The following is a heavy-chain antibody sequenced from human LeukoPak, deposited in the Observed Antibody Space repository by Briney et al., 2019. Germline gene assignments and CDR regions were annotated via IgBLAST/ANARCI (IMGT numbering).Heavy chain of an antibody. D-gene: IGHD2-2*01. Sequence: GGSLRLSCEASGFNFNNYGVHWVRQAPGKGLEWVAFIRYDGSNKYYTDSVKGRFTISRDNSKDTLYLQMNSLRAEDTAVYYCAKDPWYCSYSSCFEAAFDIWGQGTMVTVSS. CDR1: GFNFNNYG. CDR3: AKDPWYCSYSSCFEAAFDI. V-gene: IGHV3-30*02. CDR2: IRYDGSNK. J-gene: IGHJ3*02.